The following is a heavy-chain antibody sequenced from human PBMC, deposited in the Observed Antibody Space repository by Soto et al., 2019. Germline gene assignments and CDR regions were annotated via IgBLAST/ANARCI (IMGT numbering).Heavy chain of an antibody. CDR3: ARMESFGSLNWFDP. CDR2: MNPGSGDT. D-gene: IGHD5-18*01. Sequence: ASVKVSCKASGYTFTNNDVSWVRQATGQGLEWMGWMNPGSGDTGYAQKFQGRVTMTRDISIATAYMELNSLTSEDTAIYYCARMESFGSLNWFDPWGQGTMVTVYS. CDR1: GYTFTNND. V-gene: IGHV1-8*02. J-gene: IGHJ5*02.